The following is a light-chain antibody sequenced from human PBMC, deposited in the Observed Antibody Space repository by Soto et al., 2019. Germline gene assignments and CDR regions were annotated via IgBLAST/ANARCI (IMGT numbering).Light chain of an antibody. J-gene: IGKJ1*01. Sequence: EIVLTQSPATLSLSPWERATLSCRASQSVSRYLAWYQQKPGQAPRLLIYDASNRATGIPARFSGSGSGTDFTLTISSLEPEDFAVYYCQQYNNWPLTFGQGTKVDIK. CDR1: QSVSRY. CDR2: DAS. V-gene: IGKV3-11*01. CDR3: QQYNNWPLT.